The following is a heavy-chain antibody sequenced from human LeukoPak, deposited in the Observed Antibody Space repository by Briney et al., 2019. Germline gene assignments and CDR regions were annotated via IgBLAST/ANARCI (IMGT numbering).Heavy chain of an antibody. CDR1: GGSISSSSYY. Sequence: SETLSLTCTVSGGSISSSSYYWGWIRQPPGKGLEWIGSIYCCGSTYYNPSLKSRVTVSVDTSKSQFSLKLSSETAAETAVYYCASQFIAAADQLFDYWGQGTLVTVSS. CDR3: ASQFIAAADQLFDY. CDR2: IYCCGST. V-gene: IGHV4-39*01. D-gene: IGHD6-13*01. J-gene: IGHJ4*02.